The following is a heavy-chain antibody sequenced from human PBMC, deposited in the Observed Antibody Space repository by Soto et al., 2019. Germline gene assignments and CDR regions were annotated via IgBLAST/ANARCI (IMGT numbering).Heavy chain of an antibody. CDR2: VFHTGST. CDR1: GYSISSYYY. Sequence: KTSETLSLTCAVSGYSISSYYYWGWIRLTPGKGLEWIGSVFHTGSTYDNPSLKSRVTISLDTSRNQFSLKLKSVTAADTAVYYCARGVRPNYHGSGFDSWGQGTLVTVSS. D-gene: IGHD3-10*01. J-gene: IGHJ4*01. V-gene: IGHV4-38-2*01. CDR3: ARGVRPNYHGSGFDS.